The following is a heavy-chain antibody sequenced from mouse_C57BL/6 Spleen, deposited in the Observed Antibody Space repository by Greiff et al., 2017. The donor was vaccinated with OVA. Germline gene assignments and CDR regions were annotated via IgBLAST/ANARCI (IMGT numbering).Heavy chain of an antibody. CDR1: GYSFTGYY. J-gene: IGHJ2*01. V-gene: IGHV1-31*01. Sequence: EVQLQQSGPELVKPGASVKISCKASGYSFTGYYMHWVKQSHGNILDWIGYIYPYNGVSSYNQKFKGKATLTVDKSSSTAYMELLSLTSAYSAVYYCASLFITTVVAIRPNFDYWGPGTTLTVSS. CDR3: ASLFITTVVAIRPNFDY. CDR2: IYPYNGVS. D-gene: IGHD1-1*01.